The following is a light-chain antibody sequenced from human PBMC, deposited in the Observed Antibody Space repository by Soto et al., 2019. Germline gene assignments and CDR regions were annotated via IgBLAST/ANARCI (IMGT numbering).Light chain of an antibody. CDR3: QQSYSTPPA. Sequence: DIKMTQSPSSLSASVGDRVTITCRASQYISNYLNWYQQKSGTATKLLIHTASTLQSGVPSRFSGRGSGRDLTINNSSVQPDDFAIYYCQQSYSTPPAFGQGTTWEIK. CDR2: TAS. CDR1: QYISNY. V-gene: IGKV1-39*01. J-gene: IGKJ2*01.